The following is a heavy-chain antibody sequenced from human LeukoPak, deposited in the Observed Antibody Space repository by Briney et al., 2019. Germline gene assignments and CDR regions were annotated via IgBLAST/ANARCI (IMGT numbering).Heavy chain of an antibody. J-gene: IGHJ4*02. CDR1: GGSISSSSYY. D-gene: IGHD5-24*01. Sequence: PSETLSLTCTVSGGSISSSSYYWGWIRQPPGKGLEWIGSIYYSGSTYYNPSLKSRVTISVDTSKNQFSLKLSSVTAADTAVYYCARDAPEMGIFNYWGQGTLVTVSS. CDR2: IYYSGST. V-gene: IGHV4-39*07. CDR3: ARDAPEMGIFNY.